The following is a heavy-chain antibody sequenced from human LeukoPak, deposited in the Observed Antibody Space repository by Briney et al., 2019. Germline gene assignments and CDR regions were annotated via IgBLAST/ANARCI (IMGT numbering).Heavy chain of an antibody. CDR2: TKGKIDGGTT. D-gene: IGHD2-8*01. CDR1: GFTFNSAW. CDR3: STAGYCTNGVCYALDY. J-gene: IGHJ4*02. V-gene: IGHV3-15*01. Sequence: PGGSLRLSCGASGFTFNSAWMNWVRQAPGKGLEWVARTKGKIDGGTTDYAAPVKGRFTVPRDDSKNTLYLQMNSLRTEDTALYYCSTAGYCTNGVCYALDYWGQGTLVTVSS.